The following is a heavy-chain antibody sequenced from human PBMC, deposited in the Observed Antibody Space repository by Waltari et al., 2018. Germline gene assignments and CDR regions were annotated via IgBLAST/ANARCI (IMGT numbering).Heavy chain of an antibody. Sequence: EVQLVESGGGVVQPGGSLRLSCVGSGFMFSDFYLDWVRQAPGKGLEWVGRSRSKAYGYTTEYAASVEDRFIISRDDSMNSVNLQMNSLITEDTALYFCAHLAQQLGGGWGQGTLVTVSS. CDR3: AHLAQQLGGG. CDR1: GFMFSDFY. J-gene: IGHJ4*02. CDR2: SRSKAYGYTT. D-gene: IGHD6-13*01. V-gene: IGHV3-72*01.